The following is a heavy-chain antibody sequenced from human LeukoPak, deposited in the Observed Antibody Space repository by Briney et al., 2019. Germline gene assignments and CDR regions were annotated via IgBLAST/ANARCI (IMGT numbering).Heavy chain of an antibody. CDR1: EFTFSSYA. Sequence: GGSLRLSCAASEFTFSSYAMQGVRQAPGKGLEWVSGISGSSGSTYYADSVKGRFTISRDNSKNTLYLQMNSLRAEDTARYYCEKYLSGKGPPYGLDVWGQGTTVTVSS. CDR2: ISGSSGST. CDR3: EKYLSGKGPPYGLDV. J-gene: IGHJ6*02. V-gene: IGHV3-23*01. D-gene: IGHD1-14*01.